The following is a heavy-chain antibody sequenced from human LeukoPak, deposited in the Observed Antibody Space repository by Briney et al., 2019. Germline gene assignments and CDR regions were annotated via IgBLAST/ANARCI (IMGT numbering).Heavy chain of an antibody. D-gene: IGHD3-9*01. CDR3: AREEQGILTGYYGFDY. CDR2: INAGNGNT. CDR1: GYTFTSYA. V-gene: IGHV1-3*01. Sequence: GASVKVSCKASGYTFTSYAMHWVRQAPGQRLEWMGWINAGNGNTKYSQKFQGRVTITRDTSASTAYMELRSLRSEDTAVYYCAREEQGILTGYYGFDYWGQGTLVTVSS. J-gene: IGHJ4*02.